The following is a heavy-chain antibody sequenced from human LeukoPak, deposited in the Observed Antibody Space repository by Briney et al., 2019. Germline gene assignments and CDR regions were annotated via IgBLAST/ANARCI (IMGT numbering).Heavy chain of an antibody. Sequence: GGSLRLSRAASGFSFDDSAMHWVRQAPGKGLEWVSLISGDGGSTYYADPVKGRFTISRDNSKNSLYLQMNSLRIEDTALYYCAKSQGYCSSTSCRPYSTTWPFNYWGQGTLVTVAS. J-gene: IGHJ4*02. CDR2: ISGDGGST. CDR1: GFSFDDSA. D-gene: IGHD2-2*01. V-gene: IGHV3-43*02. CDR3: AKSQGYCSSTSCRPYSTTWPFNY.